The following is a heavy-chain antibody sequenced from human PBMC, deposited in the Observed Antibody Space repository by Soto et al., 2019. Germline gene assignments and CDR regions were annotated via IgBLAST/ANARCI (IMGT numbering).Heavy chain of an antibody. D-gene: IGHD6-19*01. CDR1: GGSISNSNYY. Sequence: SETLSLTCTVSGGSISNSNYYWSWIRQPPGKGLEWIGEINHIGSTTYHPSLKSRVTISVDTSKNQFSLILNSVTAADTAVYYCASGLAGPRLGSWGQGTLVTVSS. CDR3: ASGLAGPRLGS. CDR2: INHIGST. V-gene: IGHV4-39*07. J-gene: IGHJ5*02.